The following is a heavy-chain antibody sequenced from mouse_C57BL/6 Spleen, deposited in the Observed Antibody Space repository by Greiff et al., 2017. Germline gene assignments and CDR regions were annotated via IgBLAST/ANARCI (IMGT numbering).Heavy chain of an antibody. CDR3: ARWLRRGGYAMDD. V-gene: IGHV1-18*01. J-gene: IGHJ4*01. Sequence: VQLQQSGPELVKPGASVKIPCKASGYTFTDYNMDWVKQSHGKSLEWIGDINPNNGGTIYNQKFKGKATLTVDKSSSTAYMELRSLTSEDTAVYYCARWLRRGGYAMDDWGQGTSVTVSS. CDR1: GYTFTDYN. CDR2: INPNNGGT. D-gene: IGHD2-2*01.